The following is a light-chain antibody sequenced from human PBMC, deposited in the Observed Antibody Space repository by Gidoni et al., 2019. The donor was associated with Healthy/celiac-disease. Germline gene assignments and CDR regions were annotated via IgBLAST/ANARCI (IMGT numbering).Light chain of an antibody. CDR3: QQYGSSPWT. CDR1: QTISSTY. Sequence: EIVLTQSPGTLSLSPGERATLSCRASQTISSTYFAWYQQKPGQAPRLLIYGASSRATGIPGRFSGSGSGTDFTLTISRLEPDDFAIYYCQQYGSSPWTFGQGTKVEIK. CDR2: GAS. V-gene: IGKV3-20*01. J-gene: IGKJ1*01.